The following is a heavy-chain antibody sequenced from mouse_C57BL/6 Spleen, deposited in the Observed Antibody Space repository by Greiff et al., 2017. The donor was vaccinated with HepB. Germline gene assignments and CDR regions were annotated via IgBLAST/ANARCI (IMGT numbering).Heavy chain of an antibody. V-gene: IGHV1-26*01. Sequence: EVQLQQSGPELVKPGASVKISCKASGYTFTDYYMNWVKQSHGKSLEWIGDINPNNGGTSYNQKFKGKATLTVDKSSSTAYMELRSLTSEDSAVYYCARGYYYGSREGFAYWGQGTLVTVSA. D-gene: IGHD1-1*01. CDR2: INPNNGGT. CDR3: ARGYYYGSREGFAY. CDR1: GYTFTDYY. J-gene: IGHJ3*01.